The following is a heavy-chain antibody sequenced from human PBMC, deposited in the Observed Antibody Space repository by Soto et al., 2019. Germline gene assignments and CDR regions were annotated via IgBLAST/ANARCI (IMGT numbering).Heavy chain of an antibody. Sequence: VQLVESGGGLVKPGGSLRLSCAASGFTFSDYYMSWIRQAPGKGLEWVSAISSSGGSTYYADSVKGRFTISRDNSKNTLYLQMNSLRAEDTAVYYCAKVKGGIAAHMDVWGQGTTVTVSS. CDR2: ISSSGGST. CDR1: GFTFSDYY. D-gene: IGHD6-13*01. V-gene: IGHV3-23*04. CDR3: AKVKGGIAAHMDV. J-gene: IGHJ6*02.